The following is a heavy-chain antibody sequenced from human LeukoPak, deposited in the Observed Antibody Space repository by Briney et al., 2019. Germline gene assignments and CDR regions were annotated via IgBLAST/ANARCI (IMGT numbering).Heavy chain of an antibody. CDR1: GFSFSSYW. CDR3: ASSNWDYYNY. V-gene: IGHV3-7*05. D-gene: IGHD7-27*01. Sequence: GGSLRLSCAASGFSFSSYWMSWVRQAPGKGLEWVANIKQDGSQKCYVDSVKGRFTISRDNAKNSLYLQMDSLRAEDSAVYYCASSNWDYYNYWGQGTLVTVSS. J-gene: IGHJ4*02. CDR2: IKQDGSQK.